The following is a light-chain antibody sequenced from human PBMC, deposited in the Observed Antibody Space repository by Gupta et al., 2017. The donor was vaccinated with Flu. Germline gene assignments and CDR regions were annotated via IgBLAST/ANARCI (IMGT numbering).Light chain of an antibody. J-gene: IGKJ4*01. Sequence: PATLSVSPGERATLSCRASQSVSSNLAWYQQKPGQAPRLLIYGASTRATGIPARFSGSGSGTEFTLTISSLQSEDFAVYYCQQYNNWPPLTFGGGTKVEIK. CDR3: QQYNNWPPLT. CDR1: QSVSSN. V-gene: IGKV3D-15*01. CDR2: GAS.